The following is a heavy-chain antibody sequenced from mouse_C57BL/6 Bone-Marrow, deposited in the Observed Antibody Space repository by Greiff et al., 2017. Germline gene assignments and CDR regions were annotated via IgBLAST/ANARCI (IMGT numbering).Heavy chain of an antibody. CDR1: GFTFSSYA. V-gene: IGHV5-4*03. CDR2: ISDGGGYT. Sequence: EVKLVESGGGLVKPGGSLKLSCAASGFTFSSYAMSWVRQTPEKRLEWVATISDGGGYTYYPDNVKGRFTISRDNAKNNLYLQMSHLKSEATAMYYCARGRDLWFAYWGQGTLVTVSA. CDR3: ARGRDLWFAY. J-gene: IGHJ3*01.